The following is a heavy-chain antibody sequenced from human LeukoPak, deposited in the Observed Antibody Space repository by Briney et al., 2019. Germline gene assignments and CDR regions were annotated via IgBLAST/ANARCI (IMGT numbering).Heavy chain of an antibody. CDR2: INPNSGGT. CDR1: GYTFTGYY. V-gene: IGHV1-2*02. CDR3: ARSDIVATIILFDP. D-gene: IGHD5-12*01. Sequence: ASVKVSCKASGYTFTGYYMHWVRQAPGQGLEWMGWINPNSGGTNYAQKFQGRVTMTRDTSISTAYMELSRLRSDDTAVYYCARSDIVATIILFDPWGQGTLVTVSS. J-gene: IGHJ5*02.